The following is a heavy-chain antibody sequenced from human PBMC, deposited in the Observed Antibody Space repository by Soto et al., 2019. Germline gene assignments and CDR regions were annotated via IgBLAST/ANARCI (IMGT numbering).Heavy chain of an antibody. J-gene: IGHJ5*02. V-gene: IGHV4-61*01. Sequence: GTLSLSCSVSGDFVSSGSSYWSWVRQPPGKGLEWIAYIFYRGNTNYNPSLQSRVTISVDTSKNQFSLKLRSVTAADTEVYYCARHYRGSYDSHWFDPRAQGTLVTVSS. CDR1: GDFVSSGSSY. CDR2: IFYRGNT. CDR3: ARHYRGSYDSHWFDP. D-gene: IGHD1-26*01.